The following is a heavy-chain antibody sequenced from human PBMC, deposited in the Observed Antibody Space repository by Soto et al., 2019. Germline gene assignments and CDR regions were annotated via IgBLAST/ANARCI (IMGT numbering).Heavy chain of an antibody. V-gene: IGHV4-59*08. D-gene: IGHD3-22*01. Sequence: SETLSLTCTVSGGSISSYYWSWIRQPPGKGLEWIGYIYYSGSTNYNPSLKSRVTISLDTSKNQFSLKLTSVTAADTAVYYCERHRDGSGYYGMDVWGQGTTVTVSS. CDR1: GGSISSYY. J-gene: IGHJ6*02. CDR3: ERHRDGSGYYGMDV. CDR2: IYYSGST.